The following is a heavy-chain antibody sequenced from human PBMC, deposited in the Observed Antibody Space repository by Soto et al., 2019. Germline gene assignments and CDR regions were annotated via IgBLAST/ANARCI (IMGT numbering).Heavy chain of an antibody. CDR2: IIPIFGTA. J-gene: IGHJ5*02. D-gene: IGHD2-2*01. CDR1: GGTFSSYA. Sequence: SVKVSCKASGGTFSSYAISWVRQAPGQGLEWMGGIIPIFGTANYAQKFQGRVTITADESTSTAYMELSSLRSEDTAVYYCANHKPGTSWFAPWGQGTLVTVSS. V-gene: IGHV1-69*13. CDR3: ANHKPGTSWFAP.